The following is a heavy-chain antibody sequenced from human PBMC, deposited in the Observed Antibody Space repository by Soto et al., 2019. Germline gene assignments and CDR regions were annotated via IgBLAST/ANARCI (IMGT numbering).Heavy chain of an antibody. CDR3: AKTPRYCTNGVCEFDY. D-gene: IGHD2-8*01. V-gene: IGHV3-23*01. Sequence: PGGSLRLSCAASGFTFSSYAMSWVRQAPGKGLEWVSAISGSGGSTYYADSVKGRFTISRDNSKNTLYLQMNSLRAEDTAVYYCAKTPRYCTNGVCEFDYWSQGTLVTVSS. J-gene: IGHJ4*02. CDR2: ISGSGGST. CDR1: GFTFSSYA.